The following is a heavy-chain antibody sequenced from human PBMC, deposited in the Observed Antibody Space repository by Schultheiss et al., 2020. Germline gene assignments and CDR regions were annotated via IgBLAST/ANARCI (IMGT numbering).Heavy chain of an antibody. D-gene: IGHD2-8*02. CDR3: TTDLPIYCTGGVCYSEYFQH. CDR2: ISGSGGST. V-gene: IGHV3-9*01. Sequence: SLKIACGASGFTFDDYAMHWVRQAPGKGLEWVSGISGSGGSTYYADSVKGRFTISRDNAKNSLYLQMNSLRAEDTAVYYCTTDLPIYCTGGVCYSEYFQHWGQGTLVTVSS. CDR1: GFTFDDYA. J-gene: IGHJ1*01.